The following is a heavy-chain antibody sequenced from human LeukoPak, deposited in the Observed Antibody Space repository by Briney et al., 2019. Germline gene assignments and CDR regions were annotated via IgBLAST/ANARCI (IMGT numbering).Heavy chain of an antibody. CDR2: INPSGGST. CDR1: GYTFTSYY. D-gene: IGHD3-22*01. V-gene: IGHV1-46*03. J-gene: IGHJ4*02. Sequence: ASVKVSCKASGYTFTSYYMHWVRQAPGQGLEWMGIINPSGGSTSYAQKFQGRVTMTRDTSTSTVYMELSSLRSENTAVYYCASMRYSSGYLPSAASDYWGQGTLVTVSS. CDR3: ASMRYSSGYLPSAASDY.